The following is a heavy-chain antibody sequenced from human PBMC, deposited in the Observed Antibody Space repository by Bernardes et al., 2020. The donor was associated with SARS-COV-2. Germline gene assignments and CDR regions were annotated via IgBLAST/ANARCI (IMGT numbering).Heavy chain of an antibody. CDR3: ATEPINVVATGTTDY. D-gene: IGHD6-13*01. J-gene: IGHJ4*02. CDR1: GFTFSFDW. V-gene: IGHV3-15*07. CDR2: IRSKSNGRGT. Sequence: GGSLRLSCAVSGFTFSFDWMNWVRQAPGKGLEWVGRIRSKSNGRGTDYAAPVKGRFTISRDDSQSILYLQMNSLKTEDTAIYYCATEPINVVATGTTDYWGQGTLVTVSS.